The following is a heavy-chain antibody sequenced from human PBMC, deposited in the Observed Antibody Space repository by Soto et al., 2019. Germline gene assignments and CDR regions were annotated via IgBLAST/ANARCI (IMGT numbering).Heavy chain of an antibody. Sequence: SETLSLTCTVSGGSISSYYWSWIRQPAGKGLEWIGRIYTSGSTNYNPSLKSRVTMSVDTSKNQFSLKLSSVTAADTAVYYCAGNPYDYVWGSYYYYYYGMDVWGQGTTVTVSS. CDR3: AGNPYDYVWGSYYYYYYGMDV. CDR1: GGSISSYY. CDR2: IYTSGST. J-gene: IGHJ6*02. D-gene: IGHD3-16*01. V-gene: IGHV4-4*07.